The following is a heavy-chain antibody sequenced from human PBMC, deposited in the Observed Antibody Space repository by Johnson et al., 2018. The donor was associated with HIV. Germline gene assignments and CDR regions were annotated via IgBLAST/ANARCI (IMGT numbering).Heavy chain of an antibody. CDR1: GFTFSSYW. CDR2: INSDGSST. D-gene: IGHD4-23*01. CDR3: VREIQSYGGNFGGAFDI. J-gene: IGHJ3*02. Sequence: VHLVESGGGLVQPRGSLRLSCVVSGFTFSSYWMHWVRQAPGKGLVWVSHINSDGSSTNYADSVKGRFTISRDNAKSTLYLQMNSLRAEDTAVYYCVREIQSYGGNFGGAFDIWGQGTMVTVSS. V-gene: IGHV3-74*02.